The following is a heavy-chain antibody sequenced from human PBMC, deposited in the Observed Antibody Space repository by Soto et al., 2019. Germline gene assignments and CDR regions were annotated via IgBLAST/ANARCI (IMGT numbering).Heavy chain of an antibody. D-gene: IGHD1-7*01. V-gene: IGHV2-5*01. J-gene: IGHJ4*02. CDR2: IYWNDDK. CDR3: AHGRITGTILAFDH. CDR1: GFSLSTSGVG. Sequence: QITLKESGPTLVKPTQTLTLTCTFSGFSLSTSGVGVGWIRQPPGKALEWLALIYWNDDKPYSPSLKSRLTITKDNSKNQVVLTMTNMDPVDTATYYCAHGRITGTILAFDHWGQGTLVTVSS.